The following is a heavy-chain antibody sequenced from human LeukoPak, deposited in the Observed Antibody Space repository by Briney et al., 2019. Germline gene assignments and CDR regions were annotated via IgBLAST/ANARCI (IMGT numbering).Heavy chain of an antibody. D-gene: IGHD2-2*01. Sequence: ATVKVSCKASGYTFTSYGISWVRQAPGQGLEWMGWISAYNGNTNYAQKLQGRVTMTTDTSTSTAYTELRSLRSDDTAVYYCARSVISSCYDHWGQGTLVTVSS. CDR1: GYTFTSYG. CDR2: ISAYNGNT. CDR3: ARSVISSCYDH. J-gene: IGHJ4*02. V-gene: IGHV1-18*01.